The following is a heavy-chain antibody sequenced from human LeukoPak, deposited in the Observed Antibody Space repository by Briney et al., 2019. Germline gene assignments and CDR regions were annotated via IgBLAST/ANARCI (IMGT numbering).Heavy chain of an antibody. D-gene: IGHD2-2*02. CDR1: GGSFSGYY. Sequence: SETLSLTCAVYGGSFSGYYWSWIRQPPGKGLEWIGEINHSGSTNYNPSLKSRVTISVDTSKNQFSLKLSSVTAADTAVYYCAREFPYCSSTSCYRRIDYWGQGTLVTVSS. J-gene: IGHJ4*02. V-gene: IGHV4-34*01. CDR2: INHSGST. CDR3: AREFPYCSSTSCYRRIDY.